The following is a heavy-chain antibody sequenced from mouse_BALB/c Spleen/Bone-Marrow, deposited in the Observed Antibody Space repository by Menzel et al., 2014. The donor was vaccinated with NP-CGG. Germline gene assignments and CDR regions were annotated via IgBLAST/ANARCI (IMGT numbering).Heavy chain of an antibody. CDR3: ARGITTATFAY. CDR2: IYPRNNNT. J-gene: IGHJ3*01. Sequence: QVQLKESGPELVKPGASVKISCKASGYTFTDYYINWVKQKPGQGLEWIGWIYPRNNNTKYNERFKDKATLTVDTPSSTAYMQLSSLTSEDTAVYFCARGITTATFAYWGQGTQVTVSA. V-gene: IGHV1-84*02. D-gene: IGHD1-2*01. CDR1: GYTFTDYY.